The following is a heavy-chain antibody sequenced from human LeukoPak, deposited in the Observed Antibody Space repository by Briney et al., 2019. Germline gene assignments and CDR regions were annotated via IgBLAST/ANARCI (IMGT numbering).Heavy chain of an antibody. CDR1: GGSISSYY. CDR2: IYTSGST. D-gene: IGHD4-17*01. Sequence: SETLSLTCTVSGGSISSYYWSWIRQPAGKGLEWIGRIYTSGSTNYNPSLKSRVTMSVDTSKNQFSLKLSSVTAADTAVYYCASGPYGDYVPYYWYFDLWGRGTPVTVSS. CDR3: ASGPYGDYVPYYWYFDL. J-gene: IGHJ2*01. V-gene: IGHV4-4*07.